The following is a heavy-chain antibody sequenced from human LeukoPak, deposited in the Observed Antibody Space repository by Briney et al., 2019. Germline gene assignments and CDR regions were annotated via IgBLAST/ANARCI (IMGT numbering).Heavy chain of an antibody. CDR1: GFTFSSYA. CDR3: AKAYNYYDTTDAFDI. Sequence: PGGSLRLSCAASGFTFSSYAMSWVRQAPGKGLEWVSAISGSGGSTYYADSVKGRFAISRDNSKNTLYLQINSLRAEDTAVYYCAKAYNYYDTTDAFDIWGQGTMVTVSS. V-gene: IGHV3-23*01. D-gene: IGHD3-22*01. J-gene: IGHJ3*02. CDR2: ISGSGGST.